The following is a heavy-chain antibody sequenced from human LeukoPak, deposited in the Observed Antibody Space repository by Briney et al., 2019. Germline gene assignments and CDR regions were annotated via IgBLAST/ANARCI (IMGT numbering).Heavy chain of an antibody. D-gene: IGHD6-19*01. J-gene: IGHJ4*02. V-gene: IGHV3-11*06. CDR1: GFTFSDYY. CDR3: TRVVSVASYYFDY. Sequence: GGSLRLSCAASGFTFSDYYMSWIRQAPGKGLEWIPYISSSSSYTLYADSVKGRFTISRDNAKNSLYLQMNSLRAEDTAVYYCTRVVSVASYYFDYWGQGTLVTVSS. CDR2: ISSSSSYT.